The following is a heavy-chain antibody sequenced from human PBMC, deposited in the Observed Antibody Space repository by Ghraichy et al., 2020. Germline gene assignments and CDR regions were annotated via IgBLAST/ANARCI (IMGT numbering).Heavy chain of an antibody. J-gene: IGHJ2*01. V-gene: IGHV1-69*13. CDR1: GGTFSSYA. CDR2: FIPIFGTA. D-gene: IGHD5-18*01. Sequence: SVKVSCKASGGTFSSYAITWVRQAPGQGLEWLGGFIPIFGTANYAQKFQGRVTITADESTSTAYMELSSLRSEDTAVYYCARSGGYSYRDWYFDLWGRGTLVTVSS. CDR3: ARSGGYSYRDWYFDL.